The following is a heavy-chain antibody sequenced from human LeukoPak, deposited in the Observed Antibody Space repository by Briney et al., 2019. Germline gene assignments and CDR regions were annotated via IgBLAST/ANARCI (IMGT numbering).Heavy chain of an antibody. CDR1: RFTFSSYN. D-gene: IGHD6-13*01. Sequence: PGGSLRLSCAASRFTFSSYNMNWVRQAPGKGLEWVSYISSSSSTIYYADSVKGRFTISRDNAKNSLYLQMNSLRAEDTAVYYCARDAFASSSPPNFDYWGQGTLVTVSS. CDR2: ISSSSSTI. V-gene: IGHV3-48*04. CDR3: ARDAFASSSPPNFDY. J-gene: IGHJ4*02.